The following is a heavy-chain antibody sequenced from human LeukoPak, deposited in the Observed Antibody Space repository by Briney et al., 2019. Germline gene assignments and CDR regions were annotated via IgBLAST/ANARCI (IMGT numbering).Heavy chain of an antibody. Sequence: ASVKVSCKASGYTFTSYDINWVRQATGQGLEWMGWMNPNSGNTGYAQKFQGRVTMTRNTSISTAYMELSSLRSEDTAVCYCARGLIVDNGSFDPWGQGTLVTVSS. CDR3: ARGLIVDNGSFDP. J-gene: IGHJ5*02. V-gene: IGHV1-8*01. CDR1: GYTFTSYD. D-gene: IGHD2-15*01. CDR2: MNPNSGNT.